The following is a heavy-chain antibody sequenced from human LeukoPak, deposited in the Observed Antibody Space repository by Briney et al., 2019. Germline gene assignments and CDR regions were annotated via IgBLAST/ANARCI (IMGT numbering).Heavy chain of an antibody. V-gene: IGHV3-43*01. D-gene: IGHD3-10*01. CDR3: ARDNSGSIDY. Sequence: PGGSLRLSCAASGFTFDDHYMHWVRHAPGKGLEWLCLITLDGHNTYYVDSVKGRFTISRDDSKNSIYLQMNSLRIEDSAIYYCARDNSGSIDYWGQGTLVTVSS. CDR1: GFTFDDHY. CDR2: ITLDGHNT. J-gene: IGHJ4*02.